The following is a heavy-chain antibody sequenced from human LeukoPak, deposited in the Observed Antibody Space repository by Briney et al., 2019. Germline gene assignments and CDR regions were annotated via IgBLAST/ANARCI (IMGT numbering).Heavy chain of an antibody. CDR2: IYTSGST. V-gene: IGHV4-4*07. Sequence: PSETLSLTCTVSGGSISSYYWSWIRQPAGKGLEWIGRIYTSGSTNYNPSLKSRVTMSVDTSKNQFSLKLSSVTAADTAVYYCARGPRVEYSSSSGDFQHWGQGTLVTVSS. CDR3: ARGPRVEYSSSSGDFQH. J-gene: IGHJ1*01. D-gene: IGHD6-6*01. CDR1: GGSISSYY.